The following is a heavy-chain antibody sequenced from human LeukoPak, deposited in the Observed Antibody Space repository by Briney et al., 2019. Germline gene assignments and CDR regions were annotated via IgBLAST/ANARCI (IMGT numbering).Heavy chain of an antibody. J-gene: IGHJ5*02. V-gene: IGHV1-8*01. Sequence: ASVKVSCKASGYTFTRYDINWVRQATGQGLEWMGWMNPNSGNTGYAQKFQGRVTMTRNISISTAYMELSSLRSEDTAVYYCARVYGSGSKKNWFDPWGQGTLVTVSS. CDR1: GYTFTRYD. CDR2: MNPNSGNT. CDR3: ARVYGSGSKKNWFDP. D-gene: IGHD3-10*01.